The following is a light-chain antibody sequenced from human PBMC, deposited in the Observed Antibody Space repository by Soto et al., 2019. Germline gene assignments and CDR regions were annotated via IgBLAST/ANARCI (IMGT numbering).Light chain of an antibody. CDR3: QSYDSSLSGWV. Sequence: QSVLTQPPSVSGAPGQRVTISCTRSSSNIGAGYDVHWYQQLPGTAPKLLIYGNSNRPSGVPDRFFGSKSGTSASLAITGLQAEDEADYYCQSYDSSLSGWVFGGGTKLTVL. CDR2: GNS. J-gene: IGLJ3*02. V-gene: IGLV1-40*01. CDR1: SSNIGAGYD.